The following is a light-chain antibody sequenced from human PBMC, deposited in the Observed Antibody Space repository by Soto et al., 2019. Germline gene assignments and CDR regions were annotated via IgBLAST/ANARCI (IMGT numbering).Light chain of an antibody. CDR3: SSYISSSTLNV. V-gene: IGLV2-14*01. J-gene: IGLJ1*01. CDR1: SSDVGGYNY. CDR2: DVS. Sequence: QSALTQPASVSGSPGQSITISCTGTSSDVGGYNYVSWYQQYPGKAHKLMIYDVSKRPSGVSNRFSGSKSGNTASLTIFGLQAEDEADYYCSSYISSSTLNVFGTGTKVTVL.